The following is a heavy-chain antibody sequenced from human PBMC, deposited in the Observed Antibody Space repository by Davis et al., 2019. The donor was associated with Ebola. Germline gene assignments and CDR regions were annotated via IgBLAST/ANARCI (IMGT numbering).Heavy chain of an antibody. J-gene: IGHJ6*02. D-gene: IGHD2-15*01. CDR2: IYYSGST. Sequence: MPSETLSLTCTVSGGSISSSSYYWGWIRQPPGKGLEWIGSIYYSGSTYYNPSLKSRVTISVDTSKNQFSLKLSSVTAADTAVYYCARSWSVVIASAMMGYYNGMDVWGQGTTVTVSS. V-gene: IGHV4-39*01. CDR3: ARSWSVVIASAMMGYYNGMDV. CDR1: GGSISSSSYY.